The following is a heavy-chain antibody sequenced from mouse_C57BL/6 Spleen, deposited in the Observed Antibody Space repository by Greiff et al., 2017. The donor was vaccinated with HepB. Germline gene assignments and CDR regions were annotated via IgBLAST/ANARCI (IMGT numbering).Heavy chain of an antibody. Sequence: LVESGAELVRPGASVTLSCQASGYTFTDYAMHWVKQTPVHGLEWIGAIDPETGGTAYNQKFKGKAILTADKSSSTAYMELRSLTSEDSAVYYCTQIYYGSWFAYWGQGTLVTVSA. CDR1: GYTFTDYA. V-gene: IGHV1-15*01. CDR3: TQIYYGSWFAY. D-gene: IGHD2-2*01. J-gene: IGHJ3*01. CDR2: IDPETGGT.